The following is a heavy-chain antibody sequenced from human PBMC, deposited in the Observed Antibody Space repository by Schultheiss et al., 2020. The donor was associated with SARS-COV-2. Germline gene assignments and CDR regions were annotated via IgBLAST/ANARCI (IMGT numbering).Heavy chain of an antibody. CDR1: GFTFSSYG. Sequence: GGSPRLSCAASGFTFSSYGMHWVRQAPGKGLEWVSSISSSSSYIYYADSVKGRFTISRDNAKNSVHLQMNSLRADDTAVYYCGRGGRNDYSIFHMAYWGPGTLVTVSS. V-gene: IGHV3-21*04. CDR3: GRGGRNDYSIFHMAY. J-gene: IGHJ4*02. D-gene: IGHD5-24*01. CDR2: ISSSSSYI.